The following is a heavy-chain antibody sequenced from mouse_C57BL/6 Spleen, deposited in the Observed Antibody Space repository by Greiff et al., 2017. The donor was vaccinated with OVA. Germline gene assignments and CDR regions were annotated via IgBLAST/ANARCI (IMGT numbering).Heavy chain of an antibody. J-gene: IGHJ2*01. CDR3: ARRYSNYFDY. CDR1: GYTFTSYW. V-gene: IGHV1-69*01. Sequence: VQLQQSGAELVMPGASVKLSCKASGYTFTSYWMHWVKQRPGQGLEWIGEIDPSDSYTNYNQKFKGKSTLTVDKSSSTAYMQLSSLTSEDSAVYYCARRYSNYFDYWGLGTTLTVSS. D-gene: IGHD2-5*01. CDR2: IDPSDSYT.